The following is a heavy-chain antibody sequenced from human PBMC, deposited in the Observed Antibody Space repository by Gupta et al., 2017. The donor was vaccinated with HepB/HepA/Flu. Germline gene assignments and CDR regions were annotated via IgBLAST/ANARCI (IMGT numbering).Heavy chain of an antibody. CDR1: GFTFSSYS. Sequence: EVQLVESGGGLVQPGGSLRLSCSASGFTFSSYSMNWVRQAPGKGLEWVSYISSSSSTIYYADAVKGRFTISRDNAKNSLYLQMNSLRDEDTAVYYCARDSSGWYEGFDYWGQGTLVTVSS. D-gene: IGHD6-19*01. J-gene: IGHJ4*02. V-gene: IGHV3-48*02. CDR2: ISSSSSTI. CDR3: ARDSSGWYEGFDY.